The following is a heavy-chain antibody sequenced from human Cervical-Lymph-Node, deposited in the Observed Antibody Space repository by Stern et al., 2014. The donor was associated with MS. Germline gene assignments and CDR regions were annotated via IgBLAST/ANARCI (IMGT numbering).Heavy chain of an antibody. V-gene: IGHV4-4*02. CDR3: ARDQGFQLMNS. Sequence: QVQLQESGPGLVRPSGTLSLTCAVSGDSISNDNWWSWVRQPPGKGRELIGEFYHTGSANYDPSLKSRVTISVDKSKNQFSLRLTSMTAADTAVYYCARDQGFQLMNSWGQGTLVIVSS. D-gene: IGHD2-2*01. CDR1: GDSISNDNW. J-gene: IGHJ4*02. CDR2: FYHTGSA.